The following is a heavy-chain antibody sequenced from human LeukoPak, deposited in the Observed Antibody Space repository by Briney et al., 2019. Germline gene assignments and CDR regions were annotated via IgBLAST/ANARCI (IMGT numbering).Heavy chain of an antibody. D-gene: IGHD2-15*01. J-gene: IGHJ4*02. CDR1: GFTFSSYN. CDR3: ARDRWHDY. Sequence: GGSLRLSCAASGFTFSSYNMNWVRQAPGKGLEWVSSISSSSSYIYYADSVKGRFTISRDSAKNSLFLQMNSLRAEDTAVYYCARDRWHDYWGEGTLVTVSS. V-gene: IGHV3-21*01. CDR2: ISSSSSYI.